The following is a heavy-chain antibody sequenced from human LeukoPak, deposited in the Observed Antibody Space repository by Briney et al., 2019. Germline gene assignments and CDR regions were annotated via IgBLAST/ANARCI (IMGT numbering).Heavy chain of an antibody. CDR3: AKGGGRYSYGGNDY. V-gene: IGHV1-2*02. D-gene: IGHD5-18*01. CDR1: GYTFTGYY. J-gene: IGHJ4*02. Sequence: ASVKVSCKASGYTFTGYYMHWVRQAPGQGLEWMGWINPNSGGTNYAQKFQGRVTMTRDTSISTAYMELSRLRAEDTAEYYCAKGGGRYSYGGNDYWGQGTLVTVAS. CDR2: INPNSGGT.